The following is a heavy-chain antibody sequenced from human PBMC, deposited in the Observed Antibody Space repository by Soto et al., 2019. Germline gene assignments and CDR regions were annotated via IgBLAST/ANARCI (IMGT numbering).Heavy chain of an antibody. CDR2: ISAYNGNT. CDR1: GYSFTSYG. J-gene: IGHJ4*02. Sequence: QVQLVQSGAEVKKPGASVKVSCKASGYSFTSYGISWVRQAPGQGLEWMGWISAYNGNTDYAQKLLGRVTMTTDTSTTTAYMELRRLRSDDTAVYYCARVWVPNGYHLGDYWGQGTLVTVSS. CDR3: ARVWVPNGYHLGDY. D-gene: IGHD5-12*01. V-gene: IGHV1-18*01.